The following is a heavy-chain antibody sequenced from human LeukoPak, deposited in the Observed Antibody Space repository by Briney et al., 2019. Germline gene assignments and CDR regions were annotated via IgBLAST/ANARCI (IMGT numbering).Heavy chain of an antibody. V-gene: IGHV3-11*04. CDR2: ISNSGLSI. CDR3: ARRSWFDALDL. J-gene: IGHJ3*01. Sequence: GGSLRLSCAASGFSFSDYYMTWIRQAPGKGLEWISYISNSGLSIYYADSVKGRFTISRDNAQNSLYLQMHSVRAEDTAVYYCARRSWFDALDLWGQGTMVTVSS. D-gene: IGHD3-9*01. CDR1: GFSFSDYY.